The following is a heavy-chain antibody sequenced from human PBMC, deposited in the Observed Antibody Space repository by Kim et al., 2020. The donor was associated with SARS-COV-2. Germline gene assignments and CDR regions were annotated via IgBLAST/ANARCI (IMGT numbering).Heavy chain of an antibody. CDR2: ISGSGGST. Sequence: GGSLRLSCAASGFTFSSYAMSWVRQAPGKGLEWVSAISGSGGSTYYADSVKGRFTISRDNSKNTLYLQMNSLRAEDTAVYYCAKSGGRYGDYEFGFDPWGQGTLVTVSS. D-gene: IGHD4-17*01. V-gene: IGHV3-23*01. CDR3: AKSGGRYGDYEFGFDP. CDR1: GFTFSSYA. J-gene: IGHJ5*02.